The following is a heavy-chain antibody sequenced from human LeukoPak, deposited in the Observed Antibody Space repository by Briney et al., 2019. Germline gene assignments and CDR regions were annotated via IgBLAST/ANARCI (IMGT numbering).Heavy chain of an antibody. CDR2: INHIGST. Sequence: PSETLSLTCAVYGGSFSGYYWSWIRQPPGKGLEWIGEINHIGSTNYNPSLKSRVTISVDTSKNQFSLKLSSVTAADTAVYYCARGPLYYDYVWGSYRKRYDAFDIWGQGTMVTVSS. J-gene: IGHJ3*02. CDR3: ARGPLYYDYVWGSYRKRYDAFDI. D-gene: IGHD3-16*02. CDR1: GGSFSGYY. V-gene: IGHV4-34*01.